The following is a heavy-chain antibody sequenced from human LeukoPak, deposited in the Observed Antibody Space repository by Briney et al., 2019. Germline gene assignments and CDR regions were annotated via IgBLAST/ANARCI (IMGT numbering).Heavy chain of an antibody. CDR2: INSDGSST. V-gene: IGHV3-74*01. J-gene: IGHJ6*02. CDR3: ARWYCSTTSCHYYYYGMDV. Sequence: GGSLRLSCAASGFTFSSYWMHWVRQAPGQGQVWVSRINSDGSSTTYADSVQGRFTISRDNAKNSLYLQMDSLRAEDTAVYYCARWYCSTTSCHYYYYGMDVWGQGTTVTVSS. D-gene: IGHD2-2*01. CDR1: GFTFSSYW.